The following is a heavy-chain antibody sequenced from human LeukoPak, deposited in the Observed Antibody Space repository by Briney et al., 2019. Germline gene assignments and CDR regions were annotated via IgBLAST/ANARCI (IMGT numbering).Heavy chain of an antibody. V-gene: IGHV5-10-1*01. Sequence: PGESLKISCKGSGYSFTSYWISWVRQMPGKGLEWMGRIDPSDSYTNYSPSFRGHVTISADKSISTAYLQWSSLKASDTAMYYCARYDSSGYYADYWGQGTLVTVSS. CDR1: GYSFTSYW. D-gene: IGHD3-22*01. J-gene: IGHJ4*02. CDR2: IDPSDSYT. CDR3: ARYDSSGYYADY.